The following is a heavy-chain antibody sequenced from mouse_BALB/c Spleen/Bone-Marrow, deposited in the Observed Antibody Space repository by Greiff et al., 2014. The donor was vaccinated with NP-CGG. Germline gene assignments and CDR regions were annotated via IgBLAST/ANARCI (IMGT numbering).Heavy chain of an antibody. J-gene: IGHJ4*01. D-gene: IGHD5-5*01. CDR2: ISSGGGST. CDR1: GFAFSSYD. CDR3: ARTTPYAMDY. V-gene: IGHV5-12-1*01. Sequence: EVKLLESGGGLVKPGGSLKLSCAASGFAFSSYDMSWVRQTPEKRLEWVACISSGGGSTYYPDTVKGRFTISRDNAKNTLYLQMSSLKSEDTAMYYCARTTPYAMDYWGQGTSVTVSS.